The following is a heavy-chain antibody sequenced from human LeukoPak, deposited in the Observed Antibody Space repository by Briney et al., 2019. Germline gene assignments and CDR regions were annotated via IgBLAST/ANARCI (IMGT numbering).Heavy chain of an antibody. CDR1: GFTFSSYN. J-gene: IGHJ3*02. D-gene: IGHD3-16*02. CDR2: ITCTSRYF. Sequence: GGSLRLSCEASGFTFSSYNMNWGRRAPGGRREGGSCITCTSRYFFYADSVKSRFTISRDNAKNSRYLKMNSLRAADTAVFYCAIDPSRGVIVVGRPNDALDIWGQRPMVPVPS. V-gene: IGHV3-21*01. CDR3: AIDPSRGVIVVGRPNDALDI.